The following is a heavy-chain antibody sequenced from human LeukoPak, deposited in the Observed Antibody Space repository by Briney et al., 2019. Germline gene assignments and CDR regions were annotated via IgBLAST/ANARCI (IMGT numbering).Heavy chain of an antibody. CDR2: INSDVSST. J-gene: IGHJ5*02. V-gene: IGHV3-74*01. D-gene: IGHD2-2*01. Sequence: GGSLRLSWAASGFTFSSYWMHWVRQAPGKGLVWVSRINSDVSSTSYADSVKGRFTISRDNAKNTLYLQMNSLRAEDTAVYYCARGVGYCSSTSCYWWFDPWGQGTLVTVSS. CDR1: GFTFSSYW. CDR3: ARGVGYCSSTSCYWWFDP.